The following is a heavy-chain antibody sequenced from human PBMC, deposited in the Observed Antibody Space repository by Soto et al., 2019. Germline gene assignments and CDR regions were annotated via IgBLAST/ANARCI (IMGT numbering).Heavy chain of an antibody. CDR3: ARHYYDSSGYYPYDY. Sequence: ASVKVSCKASGYTFTSYAMHWVRQAPGQRLEWMGWINAGNGNTKYSQKFQGRVTITRDTSASTAYMELSSLRSEDTAVYYCARHYYDSSGYYPYDYWGQGTLVTVSS. D-gene: IGHD3-22*01. J-gene: IGHJ4*02. CDR2: INAGNGNT. V-gene: IGHV1-3*01. CDR1: GYTFTSYA.